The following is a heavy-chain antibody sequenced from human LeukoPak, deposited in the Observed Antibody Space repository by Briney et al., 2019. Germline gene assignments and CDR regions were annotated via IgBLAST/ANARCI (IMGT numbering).Heavy chain of an antibody. J-gene: IGHJ5*02. CDR1: GFTFSSHG. Sequence: GRSLRLSCAASGFTFSSHGMHWVRQAPGKGLEWVAVIWYDGSKKNYADSVKGRFTISRDDSKSTLYLQINSLRAEDTAVYYCAKDPSYGSNWFDPWGQGTLVTVSS. D-gene: IGHD5-18*01. CDR2: IWYDGSKK. V-gene: IGHV3-33*06. CDR3: AKDPSYGSNWFDP.